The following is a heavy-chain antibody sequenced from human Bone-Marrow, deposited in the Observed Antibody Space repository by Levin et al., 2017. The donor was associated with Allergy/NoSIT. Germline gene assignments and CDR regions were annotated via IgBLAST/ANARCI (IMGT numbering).Heavy chain of an antibody. CDR1: GFTFSSYA. CDR2: ISGGGGST. D-gene: IGHD6-19*01. CDR3: AKEGPYSSGWLFDF. V-gene: IGHV3-23*01. J-gene: IGHJ4*02. Sequence: GGSLRLSCAASGFTFSSYAMSWVRQAPGKGLEWVSAISGGGGSTYYADSVKGRFTVSRDNSKNTLYLQMNSLRAEDPAVYYCAKEGPYSSGWLFDFWGQGTLVTVSS.